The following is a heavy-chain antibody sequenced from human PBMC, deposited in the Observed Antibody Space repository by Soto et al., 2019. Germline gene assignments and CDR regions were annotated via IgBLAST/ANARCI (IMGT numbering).Heavy chain of an antibody. CDR3: ARGRASGSYYLLDY. J-gene: IGHJ4*02. D-gene: IGHD3-10*01. V-gene: IGHV1-8*01. CDR2: INPNSGNI. CDR1: GDTFTTYD. Sequence: GASVKVSCKASGDTFTTYDINWVRQTTGHGLEWMGWINPNSGNIGYAQRFQGRVTMTRDTAIRTAYMEVSSLRSDDTAVYYCARGRASGSYYLLDYWGQGTLATVSS.